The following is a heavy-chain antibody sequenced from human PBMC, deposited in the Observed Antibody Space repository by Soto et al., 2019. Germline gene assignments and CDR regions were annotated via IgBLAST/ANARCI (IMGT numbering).Heavy chain of an antibody. V-gene: IGHV3-33*01. D-gene: IGHD6-13*01. CDR3: ARDRIAAAFLAGGMDV. CDR1: GFTFSSYG. CDR2: IWYDGSNK. J-gene: IGHJ6*02. Sequence: QPGGSLRLSCAASGFTFSSYGMHWVRQAPGKGLEWVAVIWYDGSNKYYADSVKGRFTISRDNSKNTLYLQMNSLRAEDTAVYYCARDRIAAAFLAGGMDVWGQGTTVTVSS.